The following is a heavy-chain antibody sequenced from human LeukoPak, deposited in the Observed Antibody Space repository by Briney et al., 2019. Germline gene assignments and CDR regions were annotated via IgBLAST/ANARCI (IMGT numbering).Heavy chain of an antibody. CDR3: TRDYGGSSAMFDY. CDR1: GFTFSGSA. D-gene: IGHD4-23*01. J-gene: IGHJ4*02. CDR2: IGGRGNNYAT. V-gene: IGHV3-73*01. Sequence: GGSLRLSCAASGFTFSGSAVHWVRQAPGKGLEWLGRIGGRGNNYATVSAASLKGRFTISRDDSKNTAYLQMNSLKTEDTAVYYCTRDYGGSSAMFDYWGQGALVTVSS.